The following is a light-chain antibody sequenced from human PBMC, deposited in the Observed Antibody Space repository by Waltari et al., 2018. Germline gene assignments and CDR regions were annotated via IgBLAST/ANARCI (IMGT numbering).Light chain of an antibody. CDR2: GAS. CDR3: PQANTFPFT. J-gene: IGKJ3*01. V-gene: IGKV1-12*01. CDR1: QDIHSW. Sequence: DMQMTQSPSSVSASVGDRVPITWRASQDIHSWLAWYQQKPGKAPRLLTYGASSFQNGVPSRFSGRAFGTDLPLTISCLQPEDFSTYDCPQANTFPFTFCPGTRVDIK.